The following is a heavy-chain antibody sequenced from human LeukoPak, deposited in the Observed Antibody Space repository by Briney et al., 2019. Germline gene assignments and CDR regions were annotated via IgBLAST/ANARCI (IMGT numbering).Heavy chain of an antibody. J-gene: IGHJ4*02. CDR2: ITSSSSTL. CDR1: EFSFSTYS. Sequence: GGSLRLSCAASEFSFSTYSTNWVRQAPGKGLEWVSYITSSSSTLYYADSVKGRFTISRDNAKNSLYLQMNSLRDEDTAVYYCARGRRETGYASFDYWGQGTLVTVS. V-gene: IGHV3-48*02. D-gene: IGHD2-15*01. CDR3: ARGRRETGYASFDY.